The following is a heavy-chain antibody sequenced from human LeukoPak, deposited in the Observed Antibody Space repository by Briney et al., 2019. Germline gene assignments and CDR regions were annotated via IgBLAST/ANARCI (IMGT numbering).Heavy chain of an antibody. CDR2: IIPILGIA. CDR3: ARGTHSGSYYSFYYYYGMDV. V-gene: IGHV1-69*04. CDR1: GGTFSSYA. J-gene: IGHJ6*02. Sequence: VASVKVSCKASGGTFSSYAISWVRQAPGQGLEWMGRIIPILGIANYAQKFQGRVTITADKSTSTAYMELRSLRSDDTAVYYCARGTHSGSYYSFYYYYGMDVWSQGTTVTVSS. D-gene: IGHD1-26*01.